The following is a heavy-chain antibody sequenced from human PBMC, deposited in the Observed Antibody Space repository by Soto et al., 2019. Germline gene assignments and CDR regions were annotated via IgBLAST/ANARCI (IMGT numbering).Heavy chain of an antibody. V-gene: IGHV3-23*01. D-gene: IGHD6-19*01. CDR2: ISGSGGST. Sequence: PGGSLRLSCAAYGFTFSSYAMSWVRQAPGKGLEWVSAISGSGGSTYYADSVKGRFTISRDNSKNTLYLQMNSLRAEDTAVYYCAKDRAQWLVRGGMDVWGQGTTVTVSS. J-gene: IGHJ6*02. CDR1: GFTFSSYA. CDR3: AKDRAQWLVRGGMDV.